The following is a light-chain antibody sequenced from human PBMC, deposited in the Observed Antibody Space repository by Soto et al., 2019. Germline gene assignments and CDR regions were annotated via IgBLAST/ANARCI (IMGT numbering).Light chain of an antibody. J-gene: IGKJ5*01. CDR2: SAS. V-gene: IGKV1-39*01. Sequence: DIQMTQSPSSLSTSIGDRVTITCRASQRINIYLNGYRQKPGKAPELLIYSASNLQSGVPSRFSGSGSGTDFTLTISGLQSEDFATYYCQQSFSTPTFGQGTRLDIK. CDR3: QQSFSTPT. CDR1: QRINIY.